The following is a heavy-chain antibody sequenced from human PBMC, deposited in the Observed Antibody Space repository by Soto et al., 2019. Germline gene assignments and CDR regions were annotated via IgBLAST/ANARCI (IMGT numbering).Heavy chain of an antibody. J-gene: IGHJ3*02. D-gene: IGHD5-12*01. CDR2: IIPILGIA. V-gene: IGHV1-69*02. CDR1: GGTFSSYT. CDR3: ASKYSGSGNDAFDI. Sequence: SVKVSCKASGGTFSSYTISWVRQAPGQGLEWMGRIIPILGIANYAQKFQGRVTITADKSTSTAYMELSSLRSEDTAVYYCASKYSGSGNDAFDIWGQGTMVTVSS.